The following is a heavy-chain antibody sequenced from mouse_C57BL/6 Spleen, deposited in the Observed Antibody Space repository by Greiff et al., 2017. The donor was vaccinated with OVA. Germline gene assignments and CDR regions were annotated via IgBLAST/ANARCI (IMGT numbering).Heavy chain of an antibody. D-gene: IGHD1-1*01. V-gene: IGHV1-80*01. J-gene: IGHJ2*01. CDR2: IYPGDGDT. Sequence: VQLQQSGAELVKPGASVKISCKASGYAFSSYWMNWVKQRPGKGLEWIGQIYPGDGDTNYNGKFKGKATLTADKSSSTAYMQLSSLTSEDSAVYFCARDVGTVVASYYFDYWGQGTTLTVSS. CDR3: ARDVGTVVASYYFDY. CDR1: GYAFSSYW.